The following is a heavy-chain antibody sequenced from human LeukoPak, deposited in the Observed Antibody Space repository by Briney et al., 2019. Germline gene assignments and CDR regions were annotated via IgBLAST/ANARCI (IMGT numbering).Heavy chain of an antibody. CDR1: GYSFTSYW. CDR2: IYPGDSDT. J-gene: IGHJ5*02. V-gene: IGHV5-51*01. CDR3: ARRVTMVRGVIAWFDP. D-gene: IGHD3-10*01. Sequence: GESLKISCKGSGYSFTSYWIGWLRQMPGKGLEWMGIIYPGDSDTRYSPSFQGQVTISADKSISTAYLQWSSLKASDTAMYYCARRVTMVRGVIAWFDPWGQGTLVTVSS.